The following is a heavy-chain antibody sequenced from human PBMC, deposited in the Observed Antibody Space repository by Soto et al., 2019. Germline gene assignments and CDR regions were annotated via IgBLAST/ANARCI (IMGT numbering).Heavy chain of an antibody. Sequence: QVQLVQSGAEVKKPGASVKVSCKASGYTFTSYDINWVRQATGQGLEWMGWMNPNSGNTGYAQKFQGRVTMTRNTSISTDYMELSSLRSEDTAVYYCARGYKSLAAAPTDYWGQGTLVTVSS. J-gene: IGHJ4*02. V-gene: IGHV1-8*01. CDR3: ARGYKSLAAAPTDY. D-gene: IGHD6-13*01. CDR2: MNPNSGNT. CDR1: GYTFTSYD.